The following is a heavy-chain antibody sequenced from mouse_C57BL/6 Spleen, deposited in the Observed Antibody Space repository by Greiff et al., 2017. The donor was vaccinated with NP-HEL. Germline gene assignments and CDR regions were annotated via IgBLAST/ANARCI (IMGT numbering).Heavy chain of an antibody. J-gene: IGHJ3*01. CDR3: AGSRDYDSLAY. CDR1: GYSFTGYY. Sequence: EVKLQESGPELVKPGASVKISCKASGYSFTGYYMHWVKQSHGNILDWIGYIYPYNGVSSYNQKFKGKATLTVDKSSSTAYMVLRSLTSEDSAVYYCAGSRDYDSLAYGGQGTLVTVSA. CDR2: IYPYNGVS. D-gene: IGHD1-1*01. V-gene: IGHV1-31*01.